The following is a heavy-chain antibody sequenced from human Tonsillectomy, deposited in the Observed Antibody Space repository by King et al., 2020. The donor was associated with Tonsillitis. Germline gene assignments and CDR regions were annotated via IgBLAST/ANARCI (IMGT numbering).Heavy chain of an antibody. Sequence: VQLVESGGGLVQPGGSLRLSCAASGFPFSSYSMSWVRQAPGKGLEWVSAISYNGGSTYYADSVKGRFTISRDNSKNTLYLQMNSLRAEDTAVYYFSKCGGGVLDLLFGYFDYWGQGTLVTVSS. CDR1: GFPFSSYS. V-gene: IGHV3-23*04. CDR3: SKCGGGVLDLLFGYFDY. D-gene: IGHD3-3*01. CDR2: ISYNGGST. J-gene: IGHJ4*02.